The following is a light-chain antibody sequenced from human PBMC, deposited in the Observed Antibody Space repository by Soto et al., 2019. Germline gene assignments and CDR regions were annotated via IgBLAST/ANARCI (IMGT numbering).Light chain of an antibody. CDR2: RGS. V-gene: IGKV3-20*01. Sequence: VLTQSPGTLSLSPGERTTLSCRASQNIRGNELAWYQQKPGQPPRLLIYRGSSRAPGIPDRFSGRGSGTAFTLPSSRLEPEDFAVYYCQDFGTSAPWTFGQGTRVEIK. CDR3: QDFGTSAPWT. J-gene: IGKJ1*01. CDR1: QNIRGNE.